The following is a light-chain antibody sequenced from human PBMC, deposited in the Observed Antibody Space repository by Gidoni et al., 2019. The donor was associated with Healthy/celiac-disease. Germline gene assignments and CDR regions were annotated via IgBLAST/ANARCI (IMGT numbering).Light chain of an antibody. Sequence: DIQMTQSPSSLSASVGDRATITCRASQSISSYLNWYKQKPGKAPKLLIYAASSLQSGVPSRFSGSGSGTDFTLTISSLQPEDFATYYCQQSYSTPWTFGQGTKVEIK. J-gene: IGKJ1*01. V-gene: IGKV1-39*01. CDR1: QSISSY. CDR2: AAS. CDR3: QQSYSTPWT.